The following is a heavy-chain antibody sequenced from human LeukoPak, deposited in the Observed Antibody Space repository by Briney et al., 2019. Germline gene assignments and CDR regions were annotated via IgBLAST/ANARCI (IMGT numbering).Heavy chain of an antibody. CDR3: ARDLNGRGYRSSTSCSYGGGFDY. J-gene: IGHJ4*02. CDR2: INPSGGST. Sequence: ASVKVSCKASGYTFTSYYMHWVRQAPGQGLEWMGIINPSGGSTSYAQKFQGRVTMTRDTSTSTVYMELSSLRSEDTAVYYCARDLNGRGYRSSTSCSYGGGFDYWGQGTLVTVSS. D-gene: IGHD2-2*01. CDR1: GYTFTSYY. V-gene: IGHV1-46*01.